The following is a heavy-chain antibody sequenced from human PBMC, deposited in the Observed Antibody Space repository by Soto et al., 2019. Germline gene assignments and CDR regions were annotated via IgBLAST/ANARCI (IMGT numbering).Heavy chain of an antibody. V-gene: IGHV3-30-3*01. Sequence: GGSLRLSCAASGFTFSSYAMHWVRQAPGKGLEWVAVISYDGSNKYYADSVKGRFTISRDNSKNTLYLQMNSLRAEDTAVYYCARVGYCSSTSCYTRGLYYYYYGMDVRGQGTTVTVSS. J-gene: IGHJ6*02. CDR3: ARVGYCSSTSCYTRGLYYYYYGMDV. D-gene: IGHD2-2*02. CDR1: GFTFSSYA. CDR2: ISYDGSNK.